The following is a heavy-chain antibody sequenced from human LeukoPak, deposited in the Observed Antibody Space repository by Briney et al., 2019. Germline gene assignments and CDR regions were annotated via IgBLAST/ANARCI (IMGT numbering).Heavy chain of an antibody. Sequence: ASVKVSCKASGYTFTGYYMHWVRQAPGQGLEWMGRINPNSGGTNYAQKFQGRVTMTRDTSISTAYMELSRLRSDDTAVYYCARGPRSHTNWFDPWGQGTLVTVSS. CDR1: GYTFTGYY. CDR3: ARGPRSHTNWFDP. J-gene: IGHJ5*02. CDR2: INPNSGGT. V-gene: IGHV1-2*06.